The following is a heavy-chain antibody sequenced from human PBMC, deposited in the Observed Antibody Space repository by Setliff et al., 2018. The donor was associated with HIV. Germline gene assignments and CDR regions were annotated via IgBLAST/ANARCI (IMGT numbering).Heavy chain of an antibody. D-gene: IGHD5-12*01. J-gene: IGHJ4*02. Sequence: GASVKVSCKASGYIFTNYAIHWVRQAPGQRHEWMGGFNAGNLNTKYSQKFQGRVTFTGDTSASTAYMELSSLRSEDTAVYYCAREEMSMWLPEYFFDFWGQGTLVTVSS. CDR2: FNAGNLNT. CDR1: GYIFTNYA. V-gene: IGHV1-3*01. CDR3: AREEMSMWLPEYFFDF.